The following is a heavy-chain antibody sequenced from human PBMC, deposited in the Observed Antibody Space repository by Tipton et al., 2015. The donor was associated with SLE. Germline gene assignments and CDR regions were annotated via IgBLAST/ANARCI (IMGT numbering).Heavy chain of an antibody. CDR3: ARGAARQSLGYYYHGMDV. J-gene: IGHJ6*02. V-gene: IGHV4-59*01. CDR1: GGSISSYY. Sequence: GLVKPSETLSLTCTVSGGSISSYYWSWIRQPPGKGLEWIGYIYYSGSTNYNPSLKSRVTISVDTSKNQFSLKLSSVTAADTAVYYCARGAARQSLGYYYHGMDVWGQGTTVTVSS. D-gene: IGHD6-6*01. CDR2: IYYSGST.